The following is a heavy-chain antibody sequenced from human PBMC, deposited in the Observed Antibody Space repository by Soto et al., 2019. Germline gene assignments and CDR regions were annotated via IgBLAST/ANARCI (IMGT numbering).Heavy chain of an antibody. D-gene: IGHD4-17*01. J-gene: IGHJ3*02. CDR3: ARDRDATNAFDI. Sequence: GGSLRLSCVGSGFTLSDYWMSWVRQAPGKGLEWVANIKHGGSEKYYVDSVKGRFTISRDNAKNSLYLQMNSLRAEDTAVYYCARDRDATNAFDIWGQGTMVTVSS. CDR1: GFTLSDYW. V-gene: IGHV3-7*01. CDR2: IKHGGSEK.